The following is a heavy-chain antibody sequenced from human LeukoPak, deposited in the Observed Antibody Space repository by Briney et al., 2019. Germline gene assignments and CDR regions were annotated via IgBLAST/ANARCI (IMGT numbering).Heavy chain of an antibody. CDR3: ARADFYYGSGSYFQRGAFDI. Sequence: SHTLSLTCALSGDSFSSNSAAWTWIRQSPSRGLEWLGRTYYRSKWYNDYAVSVKSRITINPDTSKNQFSLQLNSVTPEVTAVYYCARADFYYGSGSYFQRGAFDIWGQGTMVTVSS. J-gene: IGHJ3*02. CDR1: GDSFSSNSAA. CDR2: TYYRSKWYN. D-gene: IGHD3-10*01. V-gene: IGHV6-1*01.